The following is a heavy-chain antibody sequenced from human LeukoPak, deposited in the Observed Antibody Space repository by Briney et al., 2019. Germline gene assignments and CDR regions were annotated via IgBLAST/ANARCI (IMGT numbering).Heavy chain of an antibody. J-gene: IGHJ5*02. V-gene: IGHV4-34*01. CDR3: AREVTVVNTRAVNQYLQNWLDP. CDR1: GGSLSGYY. CDR2: INHSGST. D-gene: IGHD1-14*01. Sequence: SETLSLTCAVYGGSLSGYYWSRLRQSPGKGLEWIGEINHSGSTHYNPSLKSRVTISVDTSKNQFSLKLKSVTAADTAVYYCAREVTVVNTRAVNQYLQNWLDPWSKGTLVTVSS.